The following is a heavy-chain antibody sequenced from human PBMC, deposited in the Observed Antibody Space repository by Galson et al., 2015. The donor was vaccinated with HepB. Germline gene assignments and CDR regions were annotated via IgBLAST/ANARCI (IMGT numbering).Heavy chain of an antibody. V-gene: IGHV3-7*05. J-gene: IGHJ6*02. CDR3: AREVLMEQQFYPYYYYGMDA. D-gene: IGHD5-24*01. CDR1: GFTFRTHW. Sequence: SLRLSCAASGFTFRTHWMSWVRQSPGRGLEWVANIKEDGNEKYYADSVKGRFTISRDNAKNSVYLQMNSLRAEDTAVYYCAREVLMEQQFYPYYYYGMDAWGQGTTVTVSS. CDR2: IKEDGNEK.